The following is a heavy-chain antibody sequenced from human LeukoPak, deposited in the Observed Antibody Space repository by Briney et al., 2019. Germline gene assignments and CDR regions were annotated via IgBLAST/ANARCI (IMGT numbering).Heavy chain of an antibody. CDR1: GFPFSSHA. Sequence: GGPLRLSCAASGFPFSSHAMSWVRQAPGKGLGWVASISGSGYSTYCADSVKGRFTISTDNSKNTVFLHMNSPRAEDTAVYYCAKATYSSGWNLYFDFWGQGTLVTVSS. CDR2: ISGSGYST. D-gene: IGHD6-25*01. CDR3: AKATYSSGWNLYFDF. V-gene: IGHV3-23*01. J-gene: IGHJ4*02.